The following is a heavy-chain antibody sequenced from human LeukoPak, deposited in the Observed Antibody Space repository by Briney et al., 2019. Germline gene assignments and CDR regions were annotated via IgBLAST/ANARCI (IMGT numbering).Heavy chain of an antibody. V-gene: IGHV3-30*18. CDR2: ISYDGSNK. D-gene: IGHD2-15*01. J-gene: IGHJ4*02. CDR1: GFTFSSYG. CDR3: AKDLRSAPRGRSHY. Sequence: PGGSLRLSCAASGFTFSSYGMHWVRQAPGKGLEWVAVISYDGSNKYYADSVKGRFTISRDNSKNTLYLQMNSLRAEDTAVYYCAKDLRSAPRGRSHYWGQGTLVTVSS.